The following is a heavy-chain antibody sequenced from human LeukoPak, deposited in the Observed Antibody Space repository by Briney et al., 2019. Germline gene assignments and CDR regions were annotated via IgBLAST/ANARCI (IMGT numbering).Heavy chain of an antibody. D-gene: IGHD6-19*01. CDR2: INPSGGTT. J-gene: IGHJ6*02. CDR3: ARGDSSGWYDDYYYYYCMDV. Sequence: SVTVSCKASGYTFTSYYMHWVRQAPGQGLEWMGIINPSGGTTSYAQKFQGRVTMTRDTSTSTVYMELRSLRSEDTAVYYCARGDSSGWYDDYYYYYCMDVWGQGTTV. CDR1: GYTFTSYY. V-gene: IGHV1-46*01.